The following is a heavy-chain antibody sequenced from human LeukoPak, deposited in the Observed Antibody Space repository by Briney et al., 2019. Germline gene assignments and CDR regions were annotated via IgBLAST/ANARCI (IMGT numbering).Heavy chain of an antibody. D-gene: IGHD2-15*01. J-gene: IGHJ4*02. CDR2: VSDSGGYT. CDR3: ARAYCSGGSCYPSPGVFDY. CDR1: GFTFSNYV. V-gene: IGHV3-21*01. Sequence: GGSLRLSCAASGFTFSNYVMSWVRQAPGKGLEWVSSVSDSGGYTYYADSVKGRFTISRDNAKNSLYLQMNSLRAEDTAVYYCARAYCSGGSCYPSPGVFDYWGQGTLVTVSS.